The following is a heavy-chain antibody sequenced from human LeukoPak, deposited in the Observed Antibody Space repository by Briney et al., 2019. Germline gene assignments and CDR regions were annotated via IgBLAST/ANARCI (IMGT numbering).Heavy chain of an antibody. V-gene: IGHV3-30*04. J-gene: IGHJ3*02. CDR3: ASLRTTYYYDSSGYPRAQEGNDAFDI. Sequence: GGSLRLSCAASGFTFSSYAMHWVRQAPGKGLEWVAVISYDGSNKYSADSVKGRFTISRDNSKNTLYLQMNSLRAEDTAVYYCASLRTTYYYDSSGYPRAQEGNDAFDIWGQGTMVTVSS. D-gene: IGHD3-22*01. CDR2: ISYDGSNK. CDR1: GFTFSSYA.